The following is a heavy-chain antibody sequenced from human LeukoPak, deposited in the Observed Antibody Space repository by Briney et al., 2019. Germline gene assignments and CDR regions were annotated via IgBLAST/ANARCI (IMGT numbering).Heavy chain of an antibody. D-gene: IGHD2-15*01. V-gene: IGHV3-7*01. CDR3: ARGGSGAWESFDY. CDR2: IKKEGSEK. Sequence: PGGSLRLSCEASGLAFRKNWRSGVGQAQGRGVEGVANIKKEGSEKNYVDSVRGRFTISRDNAKNLLFLQMNSLRAEDTAVYYCARGGSGAWESFDYWGQGTLVTVSS. J-gene: IGHJ4*02. CDR1: GLAFRKNW.